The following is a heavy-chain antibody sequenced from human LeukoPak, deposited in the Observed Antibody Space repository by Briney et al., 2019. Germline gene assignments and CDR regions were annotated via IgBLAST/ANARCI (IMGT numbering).Heavy chain of an antibody. Sequence: GASVKISCKASGYTFTGYYMYWVRQAPGQGLEWMGRINPNGGGTNYAQKFQGRVTMTRDPSISTVYMELSSLRSEDTAVYYCARVRRTSRYFDYWGQGTLVTVSS. D-gene: IGHD1/OR15-1a*01. CDR2: INPNGGGT. V-gene: IGHV1-2*06. CDR1: GYTFTGYY. J-gene: IGHJ4*02. CDR3: ARVRRTSRYFDY.